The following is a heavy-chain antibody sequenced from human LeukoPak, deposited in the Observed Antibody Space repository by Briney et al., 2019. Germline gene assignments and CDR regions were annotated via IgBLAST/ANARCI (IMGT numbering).Heavy chain of an antibody. V-gene: IGHV3-30*02. CDR2: IRYDGSNK. J-gene: IGHJ1*01. Sequence: GGSLRLSCAASGFTFSSYGMHWVRQAPGKGLEWVAFIRYDGSNKYYADSVKGRFTISRDNSKNTLYLQMNSLRAEDTAVYYCAKDHMTTNQYFQHWGQGTLVTVSS. CDR3: AKDHMTTNQYFQH. D-gene: IGHD4-11*01. CDR1: GFTFSSYG.